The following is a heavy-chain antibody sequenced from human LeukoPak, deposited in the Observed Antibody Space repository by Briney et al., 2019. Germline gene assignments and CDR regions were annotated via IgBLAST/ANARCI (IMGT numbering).Heavy chain of an antibody. J-gene: IGHJ5*02. D-gene: IGHD5-12*01. V-gene: IGHV4-61*02. CDR2: IYTSGST. Sequence: SETLSLTCTVSGGSISSGSYYWSWIRQPAGKGLEWIGRIYTSGSTNYNPSLKSRVTISVDKSKNQFSLKLSSVTAADTAVYYCAREDIVATMWFDPWGQGTLVTVSS. CDR1: GGSISSGSYY. CDR3: AREDIVATMWFDP.